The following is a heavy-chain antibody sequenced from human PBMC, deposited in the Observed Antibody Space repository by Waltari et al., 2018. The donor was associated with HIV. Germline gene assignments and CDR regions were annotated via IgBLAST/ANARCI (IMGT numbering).Heavy chain of an antibody. D-gene: IGHD3-22*01. CDR2: IDSGGST. V-gene: IGHV3-66*01. CDR1: GFTVSSNY. CDR3: ARWFDYDSSGCFDY. Sequence: EVQLVESGGGLVQPGGSLRLSCAASGFTVSSNYMSWVRQAPGKGLEWVSVIDSGGSTYYADSVKGRCTITRDNSKNTLYLQMNSLRAEDTAVYYCARWFDYDSSGCFDYWGQGTLVTVSS. J-gene: IGHJ4*02.